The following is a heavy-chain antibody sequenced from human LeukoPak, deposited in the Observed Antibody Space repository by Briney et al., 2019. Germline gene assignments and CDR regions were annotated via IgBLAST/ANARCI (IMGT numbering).Heavy chain of an antibody. CDR2: ISTSGST. CDR1: GGSIGSYF. D-gene: IGHD3-22*01. J-gene: IGHJ4*02. Sequence: SETLFLTCTVSGGSIGSYFWSWIRQPAGKGLEWIGRISTSGSTSYKSSLKSRVTMSIDTSKNQFSLKLTSVTAADTAVYYCARDGLDYYDSSGIDYWGQGTLVTVSS. V-gene: IGHV4-4*07. CDR3: ARDGLDYYDSSGIDY.